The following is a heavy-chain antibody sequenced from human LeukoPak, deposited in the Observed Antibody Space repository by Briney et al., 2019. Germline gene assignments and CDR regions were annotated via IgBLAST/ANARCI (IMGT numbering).Heavy chain of an antibody. Sequence: ASVKVSCKASGYSFTSYYMHWVRQAPGQGLEWMGVINPSGGSTTYAQKFQGRVTITADKSTSTAYMELSSLRSEDTAVYYCARERGGTYYYDSSGYPNWFDPWGQGTLVTVSS. J-gene: IGHJ5*02. CDR3: ARERGGTYYYDSSGYPNWFDP. V-gene: IGHV1-46*01. CDR1: GYSFTSYY. CDR2: INPSGGST. D-gene: IGHD3-22*01.